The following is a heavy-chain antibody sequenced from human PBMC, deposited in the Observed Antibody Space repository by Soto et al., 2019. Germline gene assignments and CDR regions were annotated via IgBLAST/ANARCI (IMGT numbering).Heavy chain of an antibody. J-gene: IGHJ4*02. CDR3: ARRGDSAAAGKPFDY. D-gene: IGHD6-13*01. CDR2: IYPGDSDT. V-gene: IGHV5-51*01. Sequence: GESLKISCKGSGYSFTSYWIGWVRQMPGKGLEWMGIIYPGDSDTRYSPSFQGQVTISADKSISTAYLQWSSLKASDTAMYYCARRGDSAAAGKPFDYWGQGTLVTVSS. CDR1: GYSFTSYW.